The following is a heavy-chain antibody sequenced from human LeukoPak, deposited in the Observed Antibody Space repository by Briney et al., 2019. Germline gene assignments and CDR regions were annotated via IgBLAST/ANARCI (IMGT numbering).Heavy chain of an antibody. CDR1: GDSVSSNSAA. Sequence: SQTLSLTCAISGDSVSSNSAAWNWIRQSPSRGLEWLGRTYYRSKWYNDYAVSVKSRITINPDTSKNQFSLQLNSVTPEDTAVYYCPRMPRRYSGSYSSPNDAFDIWGQGTMVTVSS. CDR3: PRMPRRYSGSYSSPNDAFDI. D-gene: IGHD1-26*01. CDR2: TYYRSKWYN. J-gene: IGHJ3*02. V-gene: IGHV6-1*01.